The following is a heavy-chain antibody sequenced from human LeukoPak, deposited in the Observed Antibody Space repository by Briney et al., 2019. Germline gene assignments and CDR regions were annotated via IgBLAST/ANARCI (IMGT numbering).Heavy chain of an antibody. CDR3: ARAVVVMSYFDY. CDR1: GFTFSSYE. CDR2: ISSSGSTI. Sequence: GGSLRLSCAASGFTFSSYEMNWVRQAPGKGPEWVSYISSSGSTIYYADSVKGRFTISRDNAKNSLYLQMNSLRAEDMAVYYCARAVVVMSYFDYWGQGTLVTVSS. J-gene: IGHJ4*02. D-gene: IGHD3-22*01. V-gene: IGHV3-48*03.